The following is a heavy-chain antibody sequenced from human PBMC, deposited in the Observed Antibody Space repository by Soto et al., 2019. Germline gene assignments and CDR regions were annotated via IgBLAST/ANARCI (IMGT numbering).Heavy chain of an antibody. Sequence: ASVKVSCKTSGYTFNTYGINWVRQAPGQGLELMGWISAYDGKTTYAEKFQGRVTLTTDTSTSTAYMELRRLRSDDTAIYYFARDPHEFWTSYWFDPWGQGTPVTVSS. V-gene: IGHV1-18*01. J-gene: IGHJ5*02. CDR2: ISAYDGKT. CDR3: ARDPHEFWTSYWFDP. D-gene: IGHD3-3*01. CDR1: GYTFNTYG.